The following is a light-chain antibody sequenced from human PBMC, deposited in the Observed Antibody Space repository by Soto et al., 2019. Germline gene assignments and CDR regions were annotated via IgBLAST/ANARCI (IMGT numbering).Light chain of an antibody. CDR2: DAS. Sequence: AIQLIQSPSSLSASVGDRVTITCRASQGISSALAWYQQKPGKAPKLLIYDASSLESGVPSRFSGSGSGTDFTLTISSLQPEDFATYYCQQFNSYPHFGVGTKVEIK. J-gene: IGKJ4*01. V-gene: IGKV1-13*02. CDR3: QQFNSYPH. CDR1: QGISSA.